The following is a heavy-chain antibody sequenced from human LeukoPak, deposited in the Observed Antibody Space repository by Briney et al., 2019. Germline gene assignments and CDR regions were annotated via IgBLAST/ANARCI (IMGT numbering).Heavy chain of an antibody. CDR2: IYQSGST. D-gene: IGHD4-11*01. J-gene: IGHJ4*02. V-gene: IGHV4-38-2*01. CDR3: ARRYSNYFFDY. CDR1: GYSITSGYY. Sequence: PSETLSLTCGVSGYSITSGYYWAWIRQPPGKGLEWIGNIYQSGSTYYNPSFESRVTISVDTSKNQFSLKLSSVTAADTAVYYCARRYSNYFFDYWGQGTLVTVSS.